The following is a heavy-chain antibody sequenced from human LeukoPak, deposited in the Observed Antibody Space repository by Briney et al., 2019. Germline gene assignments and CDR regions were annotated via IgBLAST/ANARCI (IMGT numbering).Heavy chain of an antibody. V-gene: IGHV1-2*02. CDR2: INPNSGST. CDR3: ARYNCGGACYLYYYYMDV. D-gene: IGHD2-21*01. CDR1: GYTFTGYD. J-gene: IGHJ6*03. Sequence: SVKLSCKASGYTFTGYDIHWLRQAPGQRLEWMGWINPNSGSTIYAQKFQGRVTLTRDTSINTAYMELSRLRADDTAVYHCARYNCGGACYLYYYYMDVCGKGHAVTVS.